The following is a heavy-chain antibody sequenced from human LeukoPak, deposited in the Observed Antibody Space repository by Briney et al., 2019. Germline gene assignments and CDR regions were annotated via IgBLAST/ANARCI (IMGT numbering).Heavy chain of an antibody. Sequence: PGGSLRLSCAASGFTFSSYGMHWVRQAPGKGLEWVAVISYDGSNKYYADSVKGRLTISRDNSKNTLYLQMNSLRAEDTAVYYCAKGVVVITTAGGVDYWGQGTLVTVSS. CDR2: ISYDGSNK. CDR1: GFTFSSYG. V-gene: IGHV3-30*18. J-gene: IGHJ4*02. D-gene: IGHD3-22*01. CDR3: AKGVVVITTAGGVDY.